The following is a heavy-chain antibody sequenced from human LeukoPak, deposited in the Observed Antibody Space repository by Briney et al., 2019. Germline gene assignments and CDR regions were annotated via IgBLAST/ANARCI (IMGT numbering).Heavy chain of an antibody. V-gene: IGHV3-64D*06. D-gene: IGHD3-9*01. J-gene: IGHJ4*02. CDR3: VKEAVDILTGSPLYYFDY. CDR2: ISSNGGST. Sequence: GGSLRLSCSASGFTFSSYAMHWVRQAPGKGLEYVSAISSNGGSTYYADSVKGRFTISRDNSKNTLYLQMSSLRAEDAAVYYCVKEAVDILTGSPLYYFDYWGQGTLVTASS. CDR1: GFTFSSYA.